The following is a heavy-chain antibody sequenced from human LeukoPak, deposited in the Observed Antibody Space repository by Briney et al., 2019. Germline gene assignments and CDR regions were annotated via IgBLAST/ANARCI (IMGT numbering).Heavy chain of an antibody. V-gene: IGHV3-30*18. D-gene: IGHD3-22*01. J-gene: IGHJ3*02. CDR3: AKVYYYDSSGYLFVGQDDAFDI. Sequence: GGSLRLSCAASGFTFSSYGMHWVRQAPGKGLEWVAVISYDGSNKYYADSVKGRFTISRDNSKNTLYLQMNSLRAEDAAVYYCAKVYYYDSSGYLFVGQDDAFDIWGQGTMVTVSS. CDR1: GFTFSSYG. CDR2: ISYDGSNK.